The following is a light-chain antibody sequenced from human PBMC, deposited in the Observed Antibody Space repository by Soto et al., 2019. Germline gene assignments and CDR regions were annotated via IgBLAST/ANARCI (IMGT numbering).Light chain of an antibody. CDR3: QQYSSYPYP. J-gene: IGKJ4*01. CDR2: AAS. CDR1: QDIAIY. Sequence: RLSHSPASLSASVVYRVTITCLAIQDIAIYLAWYQQKPGEAPKLLIYAASTLYGGVPSRFSGSGSGTEFTLTISSLQPDDFATYYCQQYSSYPYPFGGGTKVDI. V-gene: IGKV1-9*01.